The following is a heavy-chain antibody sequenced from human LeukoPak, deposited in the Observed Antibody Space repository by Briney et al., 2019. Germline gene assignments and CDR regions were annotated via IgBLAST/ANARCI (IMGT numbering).Heavy chain of an antibody. CDR2: IYYSGST. V-gene: IGHV4-39*01. Sequence: SETLSPTCTVSGGPISSSSYYWGWIRQPPGKGLEWIGSIYYSGSTYYNPSLKSRVTISVDTSKNQFSLKLSSVTAADTAVYHCARHGWWELLVEDWFDPWGQGTLVTVSS. CDR3: ARHGWWELLVEDWFDP. CDR1: GGPISSSSYY. J-gene: IGHJ5*02. D-gene: IGHD1-26*01.